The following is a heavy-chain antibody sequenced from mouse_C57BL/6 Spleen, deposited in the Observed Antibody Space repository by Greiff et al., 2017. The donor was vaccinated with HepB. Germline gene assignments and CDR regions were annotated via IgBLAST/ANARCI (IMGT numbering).Heavy chain of an antibody. D-gene: IGHD1-1*01. CDR2: IYPGGGYT. CDR1: GYTFTNYW. V-gene: IGHV1-63*01. Sequence: VKLQESGAELVRPGTSVKMSCKASGYTFTNYWIGWAKQRPGHGLEWIGDIYPGGGYTNYNEKFKGKATLTADKSSSTAYMQFSSLTSEDSAIYYCARGGISYGSSYRDAMDYWGQGTSVTVSS. CDR3: ARGGISYGSSYRDAMDY. J-gene: IGHJ4*01.